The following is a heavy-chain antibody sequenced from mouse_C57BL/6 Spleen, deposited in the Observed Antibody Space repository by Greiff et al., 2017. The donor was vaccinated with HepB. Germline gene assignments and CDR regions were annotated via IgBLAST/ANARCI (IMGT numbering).Heavy chain of an antibody. CDR3: ARKRDYDWTWFAY. CDR2: IDPSDSYT. CDR1: GYTFTSYW. D-gene: IGHD2-4*01. J-gene: IGHJ3*01. V-gene: IGHV1-69*01. Sequence: QVQLKESGAELVMPGASVKLSCKASGYTFTSYWMHWVKQRPGQGLEWIGEIDPSDSYTNYNQKFKGKSTLTVDKSSSTAYMQLSSLTSEDSAVYYCARKRDYDWTWFAYWGQGTLGTVSA.